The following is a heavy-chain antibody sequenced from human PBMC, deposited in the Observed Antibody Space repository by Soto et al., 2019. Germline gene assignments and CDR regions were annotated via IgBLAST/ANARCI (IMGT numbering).Heavy chain of an antibody. D-gene: IGHD3-16*01. Sequence: QVQLVESGGGLVKPGGSLRLSCAASGFTFSDNYMTWIRQAPGKGLEWLSYITYNGDTIYYADCVNGRFTISRDNAHNSLYLEMNRLIAKDTAIYYCARLRPTNTGGTFDIWGQGTMVTVSS. CDR3: ARLRPTNTGGTFDI. CDR2: ITYNGDTI. J-gene: IGHJ3*02. V-gene: IGHV3-11*01. CDR1: GFTFSDNY.